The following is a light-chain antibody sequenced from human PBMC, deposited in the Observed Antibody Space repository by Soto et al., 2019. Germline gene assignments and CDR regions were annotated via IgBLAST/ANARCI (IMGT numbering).Light chain of an antibody. CDR2: RND. Sequence: QSVLTQPPSASGTPGQRVTISCSGSSSNIETNDIYWHQQLPGSAPKLLIYRNDQPPSGVPDRFSASQSRPSASLAISGLRSEDEAEYCCATWDDSLSGVVFGGGTQLTV. CDR1: SSNIETND. J-gene: IGLJ2*01. CDR3: ATWDDSLSGVV. V-gene: IGLV1-47*02.